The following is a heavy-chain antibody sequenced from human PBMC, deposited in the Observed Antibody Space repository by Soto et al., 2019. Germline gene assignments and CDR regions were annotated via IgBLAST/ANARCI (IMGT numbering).Heavy chain of an antibody. CDR3: ARDPSIVGADGEEYYYYYGMDV. CDR2: ISSSSGTI. J-gene: IGHJ6*02. D-gene: IGHD1-26*01. Sequence: FPRLSCSASRFTFSNYLINSVRQAPGKGLEWVSYISSSSGTIYYADSVKGRFTISRNNARNSLYLRMNGLRDEDPAVYYCARDPSIVGADGEEYYYYYGMDVWGQGT. CDR1: RFTFSNYL. V-gene: IGHV3-48*02.